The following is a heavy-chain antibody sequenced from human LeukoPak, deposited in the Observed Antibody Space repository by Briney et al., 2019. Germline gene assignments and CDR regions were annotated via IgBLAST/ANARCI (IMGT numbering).Heavy chain of an antibody. CDR3: ARGRGGPFDY. CDR2: TSYRSKCSS. J-gene: IGHJ4*02. V-gene: IGHV6-1*01. CDR1: GDSVSSNSAA. Sequence: SQTLSLTCAISGDSVSSNSAAWNWFRQSPSRGLEWLGHTSYRSKCSSDYAVSVKSRITINPDTSKNQFSLQLSSVTPEETAVYFCARGRGGPFDYWGQGILVTVSS. D-gene: IGHD3-10*01.